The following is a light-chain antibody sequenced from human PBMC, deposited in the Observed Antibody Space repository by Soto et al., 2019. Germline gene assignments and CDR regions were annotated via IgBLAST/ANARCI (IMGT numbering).Light chain of an antibody. CDR3: QQTHSLPLS. J-gene: IGKJ3*01. V-gene: IGKV1-5*03. Sequence: DIQMTQSPSTLSASVGDRVTITCRASQSISSWLAWYQQKPGTAPKLLIYGASTLESGVPSRFSGIRSGTDFTLSISSLQPEDFATYYCQQTHSLPLSFGPGTKVDIK. CDR2: GAS. CDR1: QSISSW.